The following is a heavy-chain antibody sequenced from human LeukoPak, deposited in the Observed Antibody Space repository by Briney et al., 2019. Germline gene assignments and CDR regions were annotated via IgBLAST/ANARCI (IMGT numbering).Heavy chain of an antibody. V-gene: IGHV3-48*01. CDR3: ASEISQGYGDPFDY. D-gene: IGHD4-17*01. CDR2: ITGSSSK. CDR1: GFTFSSYN. Sequence: GGSLRLSCAASGFTFSSYNMNWVRQAPGKGLEWVSQITGSSSKYYADSVRGRFTISRDNAENSLYLQMNSLRAEDTAVYYCASEISQGYGDPFDYWGQGTLVTVSS. J-gene: IGHJ4*02.